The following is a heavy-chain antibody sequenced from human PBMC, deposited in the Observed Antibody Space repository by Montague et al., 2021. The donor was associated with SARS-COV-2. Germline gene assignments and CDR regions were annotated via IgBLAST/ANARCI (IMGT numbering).Heavy chain of an antibody. D-gene: IGHD3-10*01. CDR2: FYTTGST. V-gene: IGHV4-4*07. CDR3: ARAGSGSYSFYYYYGMDV. CDR1: GGSISSYY. J-gene: IGHJ6*02. Sequence: SETLSLTCTVSGGSISSYYWSWIRQPAGKGLEWIGRFYTTGSTNYNPSLKSRVTMSVDTSKNQFSLKLSSVTAADTAVYYCARAGSGSYSFYYYYGMDVWGQGTTVTVSS.